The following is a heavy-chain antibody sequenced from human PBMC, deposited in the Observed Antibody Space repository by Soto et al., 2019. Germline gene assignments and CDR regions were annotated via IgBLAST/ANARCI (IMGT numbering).Heavy chain of an antibody. CDR1: GASISSDY. J-gene: IGHJ4*02. D-gene: IGHD3-22*01. CDR3: ARSRGGYFDY. Sequence: SEKLSLTCTVSGASISSDYWSWIRQPPGKGLEWIGYIYYSGSTNYNPSLKSRVTISLDTSKNQFSLKLSSVTAADTAVYYCARSRGGYFDYWAREPLSPSP. V-gene: IGHV4-59*01. CDR2: IYYSGST.